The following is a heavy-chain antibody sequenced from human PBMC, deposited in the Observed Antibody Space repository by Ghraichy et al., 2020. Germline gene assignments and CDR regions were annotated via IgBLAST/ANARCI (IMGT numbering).Heavy chain of an antibody. J-gene: IGHJ2*01. CDR2: VDSDGSTT. D-gene: IGHD3-22*01. V-gene: IGHV3-74*01. CDR1: GFTFSSYW. Sequence: GGSLRLSCVASGFTFSSYWIHWVRQAPWEGLLWVSRVDSDGSTTSYADSVKGRFTISRDNAKNTLYLQMNSLRAEDTAIYYCARMSYTRGYDYDWYFDLWGRGTLVTVYS. CDR3: ARMSYTRGYDYDWYFDL.